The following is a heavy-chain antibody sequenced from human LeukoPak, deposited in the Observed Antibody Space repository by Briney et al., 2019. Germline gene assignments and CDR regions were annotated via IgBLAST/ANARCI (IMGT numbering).Heavy chain of an antibody. CDR3: ARHYSDHLDY. V-gene: IGHV5-51*01. CDR2: IYPGDSDT. CDR1: GYSFTNHW. J-gene: IGHJ4*02. Sequence: GESLKISCQGSGYSFTNHWIAWVRQMPGKGLEWMGIIYPGDSDTRYSPSFQGQVTISADKSISTAYLQWSSLKASDTAMYYCARHYSDHLDYWGQGTLVTVSS. D-gene: IGHD4-11*01.